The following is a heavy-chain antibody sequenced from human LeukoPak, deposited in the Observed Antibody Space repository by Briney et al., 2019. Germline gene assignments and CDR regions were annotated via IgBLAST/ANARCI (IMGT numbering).Heavy chain of an antibody. CDR1: GGSISSSSYY. D-gene: IGHD1-26*01. CDR2: IYYSGST. J-gene: IGHJ3*02. CDR3: ARPTAVGATPRAFDI. Sequence: SETLSLTCTVSGGSISSSSYYWGWIRQPPGKGLEWIGSIYYSGSTYYNPSLKSRVTISVDTSKNQFSLKLSSVTAADTAVYYCARPTAVGATPRAFDIWGQGTMVTVSS. V-gene: IGHV4-39*01.